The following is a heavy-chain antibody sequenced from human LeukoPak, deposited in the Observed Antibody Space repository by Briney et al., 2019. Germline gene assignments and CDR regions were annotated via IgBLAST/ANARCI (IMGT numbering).Heavy chain of an antibody. CDR1: GFTFSSQW. V-gene: IGHV3-74*01. Sequence: PGGSLTLSCAASGFTFSSQWMHWVRQAPGQGLGWVSRISGDGGSTTYADSVKGRFTISRDNAKNTLYLQMNSLRVEDTAVYYCAREGNPDYYYYYMDVWGKGTTVTVSS. CDR2: ISGDGGST. D-gene: IGHD4-23*01. J-gene: IGHJ6*03. CDR3: AREGNPDYYYYYMDV.